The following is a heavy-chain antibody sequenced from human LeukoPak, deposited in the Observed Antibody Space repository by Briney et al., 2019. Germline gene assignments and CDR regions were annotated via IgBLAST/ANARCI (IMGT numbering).Heavy chain of an antibody. Sequence: SETLSLTCTVSGGSISSYYWSWIRQPPGKGLEWIGYIYYSGSTYYNPSLKSRVTISVDTSKNQFSLKLSSVTAADTAVYYCARTSRENWFDPWGQGTLVTVSS. CDR1: GGSISSYY. CDR3: ARTSRENWFDP. V-gene: IGHV4-59*12. CDR2: IYYSGST. J-gene: IGHJ5*02.